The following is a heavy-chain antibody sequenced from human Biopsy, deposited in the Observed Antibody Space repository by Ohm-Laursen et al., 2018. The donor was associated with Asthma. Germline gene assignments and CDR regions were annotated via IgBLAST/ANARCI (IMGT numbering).Heavy chain of an antibody. CDR1: GDSFSNYA. J-gene: IGHJ6*02. V-gene: IGHV1-69*01. CDR3: ARGYSGSDRIVYYYSGLEV. CDR2: LIPVLGTP. D-gene: IGHD5-12*01. Sequence: GSSVKVSCKASGDSFSNYAISWVRQAPGQGLEWMGGLIPVLGTPDHAQMFEGRVTITADESTSTAYMELSSLNSEDTAVYYCARGYSGSDRIVYYYSGLEVWGQGTTVTVSS.